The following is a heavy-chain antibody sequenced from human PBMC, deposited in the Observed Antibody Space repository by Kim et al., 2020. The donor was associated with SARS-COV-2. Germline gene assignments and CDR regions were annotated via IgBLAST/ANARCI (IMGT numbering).Heavy chain of an antibody. V-gene: IGHV1-69*04. D-gene: IGHD6-6*01. CDR1: GGTFSSYA. Sequence: SVKVSCKASGGTFSSYAISWVRQAPGQGLEWMGRIIPILGIANYAQKFQGRVTITADKSTSTAYMELSSLRSEDTAVYYCARDTKESEPPSPSSVGFDPWGQGTLVTVSS. J-gene: IGHJ5*02. CDR3: ARDTKESEPPSPSSVGFDP. CDR2: IIPILGIA.